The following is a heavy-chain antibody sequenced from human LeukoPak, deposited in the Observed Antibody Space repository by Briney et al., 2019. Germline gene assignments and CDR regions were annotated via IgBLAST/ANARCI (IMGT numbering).Heavy chain of an antibody. J-gene: IGHJ5*01. Sequence: GGSLRLSCAASGFSFSLYNMYWVRQAPGKGLEWISYISSDSRAISYADSVKGRFITSRDNVKNSLFLQMYSLGAEDTAVYFCARIVRYSIFDSWGRGVLVTVSS. CDR3: ARIVRYSIFDS. D-gene: IGHD4-11*01. V-gene: IGHV3-48*01. CDR2: ISSDSRAI. CDR1: GFSFSLYN.